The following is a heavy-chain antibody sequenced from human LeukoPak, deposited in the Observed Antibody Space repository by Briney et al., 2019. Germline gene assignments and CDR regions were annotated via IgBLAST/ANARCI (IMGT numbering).Heavy chain of an antibody. D-gene: IGHD3-10*01. CDR1: GYTFTSYY. J-gene: IGHJ4*02. CDR3: ARDGYYYGSGRFQAR. Sequence: ASVKVSCKASGYTFTSYYMHWVRQAPGQGLEWMGIINPSGGSTSYAQKFQGRVTMTRDTSTSTAYMELRSLRSDDTAVYYCARDGYYYGSGRFQARWGQGTLVTVSS. CDR2: INPSGGST. V-gene: IGHV1-46*01.